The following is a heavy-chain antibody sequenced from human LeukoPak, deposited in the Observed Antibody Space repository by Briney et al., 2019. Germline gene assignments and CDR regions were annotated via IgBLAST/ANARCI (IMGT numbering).Heavy chain of an antibody. Sequence: PSEALSLTCAVSAGSISSSDWWSWVRQPPGKGLEWIGSIYYSGSTYYSPSLKSRVTISVDTSKNQFSLKLSSVTAADTAVYYCARQSAGHGQPRQNWGQGTLVTVSS. CDR1: AGSISSSDW. CDR2: IYYSGST. CDR3: ARQSAGHGQPRQN. J-gene: IGHJ4*02. V-gene: IGHV4-39*01. D-gene: IGHD4-17*01.